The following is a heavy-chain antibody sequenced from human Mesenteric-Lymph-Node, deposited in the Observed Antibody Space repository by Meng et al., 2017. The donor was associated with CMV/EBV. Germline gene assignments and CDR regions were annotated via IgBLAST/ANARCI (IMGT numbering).Heavy chain of an antibody. V-gene: IGHV3-30*04. CDR1: GFTFSSYA. J-gene: IGHJ4*02. Sequence: GGSLRLSCAASGFTFSSYAMHWVRQAPGKGLEWVALISYDGTNKYYADSVKGRFTISRDNSKNTMYLQMNSLRAEDTAVYYCARDRAGSYQVLFPPDYWGQGTLVTVSS. D-gene: IGHD2-2*01. CDR3: ARDRAGSYQVLFPPDY. CDR2: ISYDGTNK.